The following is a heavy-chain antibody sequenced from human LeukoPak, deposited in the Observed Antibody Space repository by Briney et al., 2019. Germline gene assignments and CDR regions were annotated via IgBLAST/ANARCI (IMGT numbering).Heavy chain of an antibody. CDR2: ISSSGSTI. D-gene: IGHD3-10*01. J-gene: IGHJ4*02. V-gene: IGHV3-48*03. Sequence: GGSLRLSCAASGFTLSSYEMNWVRQAPGKGLEWVSYISSSGSTIYYADSVKGRFTISRDNAKNSLYLQMNSLRAEDTAVYYCATTNYFGSGRYFDYWGQGTLVTVSS. CDR1: GFTLSSYE. CDR3: ATTNYFGSGRYFDY.